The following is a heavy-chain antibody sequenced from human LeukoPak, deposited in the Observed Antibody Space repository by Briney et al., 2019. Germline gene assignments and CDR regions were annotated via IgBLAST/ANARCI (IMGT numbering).Heavy chain of an antibody. CDR3: ARQVDTTMALPDY. CDR2: ISGYNGNT. CDR1: GYSFTSHG. V-gene: IGHV1-18*01. Sequence: ASVKVSCKASGYSFTSHGISWVRQAPGQGLESMGWISGYNGNTNYAQKFQGRVTMTTDTSTSTAYMELRSLRSDDTAIYYCARQVDTTMALPDYWGQGTLVTVSS. J-gene: IGHJ4*02. D-gene: IGHD5-18*01.